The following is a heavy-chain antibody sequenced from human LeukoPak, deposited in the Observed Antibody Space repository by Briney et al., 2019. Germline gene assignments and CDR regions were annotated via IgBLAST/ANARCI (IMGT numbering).Heavy chain of an antibody. V-gene: IGHV3-7*01. CDR2: IKQDGSEK. CDR3: ARDLYIVVVPAAGRLDY. J-gene: IGHJ4*02. CDR1: GFTFSSYW. D-gene: IGHD2-2*01. Sequence: GGSLRLSCAASGFTFSSYWMSWVRQAPGKGLEWVANIKQDGSEKYYVDSVKGRFTISRDNAKNSLYLQMNSLRAEDTAVYYCARDLYIVVVPAAGRLDYWGQGTLVTVSS.